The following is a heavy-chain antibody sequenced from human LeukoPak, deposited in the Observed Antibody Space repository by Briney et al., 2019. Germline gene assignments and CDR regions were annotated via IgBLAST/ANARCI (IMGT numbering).Heavy chain of an antibody. CDR1: GFTVSSNY. CDR3: VNPYRYGSGTFDY. Sequence: QAGGSLRLSCAASGFTVSSNYMSWVRQAPGKGLEWVSVIYSGGSTYYADSVKGRFTISRDNAKNSLYLQMNSLRAEDTAVYYCVNPYRYGSGTFDYWGQGTLVTVSS. V-gene: IGHV3-53*01. D-gene: IGHD5-18*01. CDR2: IYSGGST. J-gene: IGHJ4*02.